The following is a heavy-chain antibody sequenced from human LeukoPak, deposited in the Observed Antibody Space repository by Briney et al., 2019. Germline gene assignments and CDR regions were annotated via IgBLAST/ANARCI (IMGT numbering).Heavy chain of an antibody. J-gene: IGHJ3*02. D-gene: IGHD1-26*01. CDR1: GYSFTSYW. CDR3: ASTNSGSRYDTFDI. V-gene: IGHV5-51*01. Sequence: GESLKISCKGSGYSFTSYWIGWVRQIPGKGLEWMGVIYPAASDTRYSPSFEGQVTISAEKSISTAYLQWSSLKASDTAMYYCASTNSGSRYDTFDIWGQGTPVTVSS. CDR2: IYPAASDT.